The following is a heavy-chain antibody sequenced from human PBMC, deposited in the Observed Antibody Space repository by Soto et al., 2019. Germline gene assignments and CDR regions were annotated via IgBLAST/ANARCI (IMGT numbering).Heavy chain of an antibody. V-gene: IGHV3-48*02. CDR1: GFTFSSYS. Sequence: HPGGSLRLSCAASGFTFSSYSMNWVRQAPGKGLEWVSYISSSSSTIYYADSVKGRFTISRDNAKNSLYLQMNSLRDEDTAVYYCARDYTMVRGLEYWYFELWGRGTLVTVSS. CDR2: ISSSSSTI. D-gene: IGHD3-10*01. J-gene: IGHJ2*01. CDR3: ARDYTMVRGLEYWYFEL.